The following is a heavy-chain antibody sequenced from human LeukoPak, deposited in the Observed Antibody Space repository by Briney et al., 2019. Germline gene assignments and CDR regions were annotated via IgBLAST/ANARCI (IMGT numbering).Heavy chain of an antibody. V-gene: IGHV4-31*03. CDR1: GASISSGGYY. Sequence: SQTLSLTCTVSGASISSGGYYWSWIRQYPGKGLEWIGCIYDSGSTFYTPSLKSRVSISLDTSKNQFSLRVISVTAADTAVYFCARNTGIAAVGNPSYYFYYYMDVWGQGTMVTVSS. J-gene: IGHJ6*03. CDR3: ARNTGIAAVGNPSYYFYYYMDV. D-gene: IGHD6-13*01. CDR2: IYDSGST.